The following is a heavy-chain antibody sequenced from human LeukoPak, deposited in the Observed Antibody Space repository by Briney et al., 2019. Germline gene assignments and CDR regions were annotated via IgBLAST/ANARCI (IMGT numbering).Heavy chain of an antibody. CDR1: GYTFTGYY. J-gene: IGHJ4*02. V-gene: IGHV1-2*02. CDR3: ARSFSIAVAGTLFY. D-gene: IGHD6-19*01. Sequence: ASVKVSCKASGYTFTGYYMHWVRQAPGQGLEWMGWINPNSGGTNYAQKFQGRVTMTRVTSISTAYMELSRLRSDDTAVYYCARSFSIAVAGTLFYWGQGTLVTVSS. CDR2: INPNSGGT.